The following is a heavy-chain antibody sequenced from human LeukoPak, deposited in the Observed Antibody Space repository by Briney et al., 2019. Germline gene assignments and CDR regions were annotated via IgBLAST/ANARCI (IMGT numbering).Heavy chain of an antibody. Sequence: PGGSLRLSCAASGFTFSSYWMHWVRQAPGKGLVWVLCINTDGSSTSYADSVKGRFTISRDNAKNTLYLQMNSLRAEDTAVYYCARGCSSTSCAGGNWFDPWGQGTLVTVSS. CDR1: GFTFSSYW. V-gene: IGHV3-74*01. CDR2: INTDGSST. D-gene: IGHD2-2*01. CDR3: ARGCSSTSCAGGNWFDP. J-gene: IGHJ5*02.